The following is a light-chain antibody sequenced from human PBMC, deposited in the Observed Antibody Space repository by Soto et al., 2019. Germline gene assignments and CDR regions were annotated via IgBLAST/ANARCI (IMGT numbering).Light chain of an antibody. Sequence: IPMTQSPSSLSASVGDRVTITCRASQSIASYLNWYQQKPGKAPRLLIYAASSLQSGVPSRFSGGGSGTDFTLTISSLQPEDFATYYCQQSFIAPPWTFGQGTKVEI. V-gene: IGKV1-39*01. CDR3: QQSFIAPPWT. J-gene: IGKJ1*01. CDR2: AAS. CDR1: QSIASY.